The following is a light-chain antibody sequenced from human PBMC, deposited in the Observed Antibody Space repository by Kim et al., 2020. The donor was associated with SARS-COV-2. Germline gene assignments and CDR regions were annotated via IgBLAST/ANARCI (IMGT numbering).Light chain of an antibody. CDR2: GAS. J-gene: IGKJ4*01. V-gene: IGKV3-20*01. CDR3: QQYGSSPR. CDR1: QSVTSNS. Sequence: SLSPGERATPSCRASQSVTSNSLAWYQQKPGQTPRLLIYGASSRAPGIPDRFSGSGSGTDFSLTISRLEPEDFAVYYCQQYGSSPRFGGGTKVDIK.